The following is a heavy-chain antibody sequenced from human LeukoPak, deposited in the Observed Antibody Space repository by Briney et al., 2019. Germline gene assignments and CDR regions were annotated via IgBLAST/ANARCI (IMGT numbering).Heavy chain of an antibody. J-gene: IGHJ3*02. CDR2: ISSRSSFI. CDR1: GFTFSSYS. Sequence: PGGSLRLSCAASGFTFSSYSMNWVRQAPGKGLEWVSYISSRSSFIYYADSVKGRFTISRDDAKNSLYLQMNSLRAEDTAVCYCARESPYDSSGYDAFDIWGQGTMVTVSS. V-gene: IGHV3-48*01. D-gene: IGHD3-22*01. CDR3: ARESPYDSSGYDAFDI.